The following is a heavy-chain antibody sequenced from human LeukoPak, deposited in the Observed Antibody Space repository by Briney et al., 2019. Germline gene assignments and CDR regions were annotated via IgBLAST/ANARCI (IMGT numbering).Heavy chain of an antibody. V-gene: IGHV3-53*01. D-gene: IGHD4-17*01. Sequence: VGCLSLSCAPSGFTVSSNDMSCVPEAPGKGLECISVIYSVGSADYADSVKGRLTISRDNSKNALYLQMNSLRAEDTAVYYCARVVDHDYGDYYLDYWGEGTLVTVPS. CDR1: GFTVSSND. CDR3: ARVVDHDYGDYYLDY. CDR2: IYSVGSA. J-gene: IGHJ4*02.